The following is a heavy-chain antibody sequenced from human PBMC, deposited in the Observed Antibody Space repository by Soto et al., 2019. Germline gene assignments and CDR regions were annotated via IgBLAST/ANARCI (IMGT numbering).Heavy chain of an antibody. Sequence: GESLKISCAASGFTFINYVMTWVRQAPGKGLEWVSIISGSGGSTFYADSVKGRFIISRDNSKNTVYLQMNSLRAEDTAVYYCAKDPRYGMDVWGQGTTVTVSS. V-gene: IGHV3-23*01. CDR2: ISGSGGST. CDR1: GFTFINYV. CDR3: AKDPRYGMDV. J-gene: IGHJ6*02.